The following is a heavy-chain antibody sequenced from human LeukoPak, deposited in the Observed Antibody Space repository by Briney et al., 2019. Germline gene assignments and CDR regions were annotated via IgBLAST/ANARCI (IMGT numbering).Heavy chain of an antibody. J-gene: IGHJ5*02. CDR3: ARGGYSSSQAGVDWFDP. Sequence: GRSLRLSCAASGFTFDDYAMHWVRQAPGKGLEWVSGISWNSGSIGYADSVKGRFTISRDNAKNSLYLQMNSLRAEDTALYYCARGGYSSSQAGVDWFDPWGQGTLVTVSS. V-gene: IGHV3-9*01. CDR2: ISWNSGSI. D-gene: IGHD6-13*01. CDR1: GFTFDDYA.